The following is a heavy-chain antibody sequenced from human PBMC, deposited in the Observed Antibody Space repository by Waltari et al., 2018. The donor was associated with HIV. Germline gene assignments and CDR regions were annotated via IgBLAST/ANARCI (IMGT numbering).Heavy chain of an antibody. CDR3: ARDRARTTDYYYYGMDV. CDR2: INPNSSGT. V-gene: IGHV1-2*02. J-gene: IGHJ6*02. Sequence: QVQLVQSGAQVKKPGASVKVSCKACGYTFTGYYMHRVRQAPGQGLEWMGWINPNSSGTNYAQKFQGRVTMTRDTSISTAYMELRRLRSDDTAVYYCARDRARTTDYYYYGMDVWGQGTTVTVSS. CDR1: GYTFTGYY. D-gene: IGHD1-7*01.